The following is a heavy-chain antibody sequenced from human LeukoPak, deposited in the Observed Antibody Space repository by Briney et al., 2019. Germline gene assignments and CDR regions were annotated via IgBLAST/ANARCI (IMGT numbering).Heavy chain of an antibody. Sequence: LSETLSLTCTVSGGSITSGGYFWSWIRQHPGKGLEWIGYISYSGNTYYNPSLKSRLTISVDTSKNQFSLKLSSVTAADTAVYYCARSFGESYFDYWGQGTLVTVSS. CDR1: GGSITSGGYF. V-gene: IGHV4-31*03. J-gene: IGHJ4*02. CDR3: ARSFGESYFDY. D-gene: IGHD3-10*01. CDR2: ISYSGNT.